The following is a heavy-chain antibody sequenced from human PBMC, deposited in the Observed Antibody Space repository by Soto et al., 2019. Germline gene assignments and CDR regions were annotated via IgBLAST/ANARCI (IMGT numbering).Heavy chain of an antibody. J-gene: IGHJ6*02. V-gene: IGHV1-18*01. CDR1: GYTFTSYG. CDR2: ISAYNGNT. CDR3: ARDRGSSDHPDYYYYGMDV. Sequence: QVQLVQSGAEVKKPGASVKVSCKASGYTFTSYGISWVRQAPGQGLEWMGWISAYNGNTIYAQKLQGRVTMTTDTSTSTAYMELRSLRSDDTAVYYCARDRGSSDHPDYYYYGMDVWGQGTTVTVSS. D-gene: IGHD6-6*01.